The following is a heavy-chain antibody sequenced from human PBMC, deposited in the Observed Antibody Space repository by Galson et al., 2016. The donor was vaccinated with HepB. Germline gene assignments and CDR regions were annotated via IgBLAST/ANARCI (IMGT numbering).Heavy chain of an antibody. CDR2: IYPGDSDP. D-gene: IGHD1-26*01. Sequence: QSGAEVKKPGESLKISCKGSGYIFNNFWVAWVRQMPGKGLEWMGIIYPGDSDPRYSPSFKGQHTISAHKSIGTASLQWSSLKASDTATYYCARGHSGSSLPYFEYWGQGTLVTVSS. J-gene: IGHJ4*02. CDR3: ARGHSGSSLPYFEY. V-gene: IGHV5-51*01. CDR1: GYIFNNFW.